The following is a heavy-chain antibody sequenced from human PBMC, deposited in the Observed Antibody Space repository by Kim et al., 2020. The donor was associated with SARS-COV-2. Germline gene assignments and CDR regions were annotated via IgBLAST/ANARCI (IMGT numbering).Heavy chain of an antibody. CDR1: GYRFSKYW. CDR3: ARLGGEGGSHWLKEAFDI. D-gene: IGHD3-10*01. Sequence: GESLKISCKASGYRFSKYWIAWVRQKPGKGLECMGIIYPGDTDSRYSPSLQGQVTISADRSINTVYLEWNSLMASDTAMYYWARLGGEGGSHWLKEAFDIWGQGTMVPVSS. CDR2: IYPGDTDS. J-gene: IGHJ3*02. V-gene: IGHV5-51*01.